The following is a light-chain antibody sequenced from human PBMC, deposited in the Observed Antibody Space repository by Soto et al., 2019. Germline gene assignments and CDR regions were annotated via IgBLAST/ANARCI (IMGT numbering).Light chain of an antibody. V-gene: IGLV2-11*01. Sequence: QSALTQPPSVSGSPGQSVTISCTGTSSDVGAYNFVSWYQQYPGKAPKLIIFDVSARPSGVPDRFSGSKSGNTASLTISGLQADDEADYYCSSYTSTRTYVFGTGTKLTVL. J-gene: IGLJ1*01. CDR1: SSDVGAYNF. CDR3: SSYTSTRTYV. CDR2: DVS.